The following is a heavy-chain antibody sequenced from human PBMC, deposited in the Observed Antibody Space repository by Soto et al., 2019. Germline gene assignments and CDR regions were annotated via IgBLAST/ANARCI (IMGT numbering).Heavy chain of an antibody. CDR1: GYTFTSYG. CDR2: ISAYNGNT. Sequence: ASVKVSCKASGYTFTSYGISWVRQAPGQGLEWMGWISAYNGNTNYAQKLQGRVTMTTDTSSSTAYMELRSLRSDDTAVYYCARVRSSGWYQVIDYWGQGTLVTVSS. CDR3: ARVRSSGWYQVIDY. D-gene: IGHD6-19*01. V-gene: IGHV1-18*04. J-gene: IGHJ4*02.